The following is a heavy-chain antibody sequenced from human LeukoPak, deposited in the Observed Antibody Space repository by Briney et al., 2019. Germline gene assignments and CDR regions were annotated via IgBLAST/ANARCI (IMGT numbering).Heavy chain of an antibody. V-gene: IGHV4-59*01. CDR1: GGSISSYY. J-gene: IGHJ4*02. CDR2: IFYSGST. D-gene: IGHD1-1*01. Sequence: SETLSLTCTVFGGSISSYYWSWIRQSPGKGLQWIGYIFYSGSTNYNPSLKSRVTISVDTSKNQFSLNLTSVTAADTALYYCARGPTRYYFDYWGQGTLVTVSS. CDR3: ARGPTRYYFDY.